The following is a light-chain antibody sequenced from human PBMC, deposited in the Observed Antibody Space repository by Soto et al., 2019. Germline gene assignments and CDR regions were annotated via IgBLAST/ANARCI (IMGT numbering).Light chain of an antibody. CDR2: DAS. Sequence: EVVLTQSPATLSLSPGERATLSCRASESVNNYLAWYQQKPGQAPRLLIYDASNRATGIPARFSGSGSGTDFTLTISILEPEDFAVYYCQQRSTWLYTFGQGTKLEV. CDR3: QQRSTWLYT. CDR1: ESVNNY. J-gene: IGKJ2*01. V-gene: IGKV3-11*01.